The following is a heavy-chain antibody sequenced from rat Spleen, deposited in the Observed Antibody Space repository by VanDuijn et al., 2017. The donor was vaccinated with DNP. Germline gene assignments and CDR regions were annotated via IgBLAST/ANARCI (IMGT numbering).Heavy chain of an antibody. CDR3: ARGNYPGINTFDY. Sequence: EVQLVESGGGLVQPGRSLKLSCAASGFTFNDYGMAWVRQTPKKGLEWVTTISTGGGTTYYRDSVKGRFTISRDNAKSTLYLQMDSLRSEDTATYYCARGNYPGINTFDYWGQGVMVTVSS. CDR1: GFTFNDYG. V-gene: IGHV5S13*01. D-gene: IGHD1-4*01. CDR2: ISTGGGTT. J-gene: IGHJ2*01.